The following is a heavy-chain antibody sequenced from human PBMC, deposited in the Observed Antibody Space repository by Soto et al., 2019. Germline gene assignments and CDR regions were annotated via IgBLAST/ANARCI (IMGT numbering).Heavy chain of an antibody. CDR1: GFTFSSYS. CDR3: ARDSSYYDILTGYLPPGAFDI. J-gene: IGHJ3*02. Sequence: KPGGSLRLSCAASGFTFSSYSMNWVRQAPGKGLEWVSSISSSSSSIYYADSVKGRLNISRDNAKNSLYLQINSLRAEDTALYYCARDSSYYDILTGYLPPGAFDIWRKGKVITV. V-gene: IGHV3-21*01. D-gene: IGHD3-9*01. CDR2: ISSSSSSI.